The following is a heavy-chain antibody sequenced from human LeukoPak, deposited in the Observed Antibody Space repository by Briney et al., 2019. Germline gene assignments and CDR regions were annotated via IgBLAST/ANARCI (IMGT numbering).Heavy chain of an antibody. J-gene: IGHJ5*02. CDR3: ARDSTGYFP. CDR1: GLSVSGNC. V-gene: IGHV3-7*03. D-gene: IGHD3-9*01. CDR2: IKTDGSEK. Sequence: GGSLRLSCVASGLSVSGNCMAWVPQAPGKGLEWVANIKTDGSEKYYVDSVKGRFTISRDNAKNSLYLQMNSLRAEDTAVYYCARDSTGYFPWGQGTLVIVSS.